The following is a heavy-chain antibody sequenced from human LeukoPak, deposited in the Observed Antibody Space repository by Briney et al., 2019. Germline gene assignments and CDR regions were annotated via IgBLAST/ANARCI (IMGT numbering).Heavy chain of an antibody. V-gene: IGHV3-30*03. CDR2: ISYDGSNK. CDR3: ASGAYSYYYMDV. CDR1: GFTFSSYS. D-gene: IGHD4-11*01. Sequence: GGSLRLSCAASGFTFSSYSMNWVRQAPGKGLEWVAVISYDGSNKYYADSVKGRFTISRDNSKNTLYLQMNSLRAEDTAVYYCASGAYSYYYMDVWGKGTTVTISS. J-gene: IGHJ6*03.